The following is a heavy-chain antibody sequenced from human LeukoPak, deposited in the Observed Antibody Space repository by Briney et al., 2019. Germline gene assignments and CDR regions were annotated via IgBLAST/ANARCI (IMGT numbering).Heavy chain of an antibody. D-gene: IGHD3-9*01. CDR3: ARGILTGYYVGLVPDY. V-gene: IGHV4-39*01. Sequence: PSETLSLTCTVSGGSISSSSYYWGWIRQPPGKGLEWIGSIYYSGSTYYNPSLKSRVTISVDTSKNQFSLKLSSVTAADTAVYYCARGILTGYYVGLVPDYWGQGTLVTVSS. J-gene: IGHJ4*02. CDR2: IYYSGST. CDR1: GGSISSSSYY.